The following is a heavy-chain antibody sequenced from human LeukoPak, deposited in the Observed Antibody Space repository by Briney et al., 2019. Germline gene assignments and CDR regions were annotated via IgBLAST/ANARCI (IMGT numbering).Heavy chain of an antibody. Sequence: SETLSLTCTVSGDSISSYYWSWIRQPPGKGLEWIGYIYYSGGTDYNPSLKSRGTISVDTLKNQFSLKLRSVTAADTAVYYCARHVTISGPYDASDIWGQGTMVTVSP. CDR3: ARHVTISGPYDASDI. D-gene: IGHD5-24*01. CDR2: IYYSGGT. CDR1: GDSISSYY. V-gene: IGHV4-59*08. J-gene: IGHJ3*02.